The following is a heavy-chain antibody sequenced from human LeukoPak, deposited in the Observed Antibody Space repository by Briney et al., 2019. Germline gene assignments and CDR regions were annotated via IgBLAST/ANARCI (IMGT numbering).Heavy chain of an antibody. D-gene: IGHD3-10*01. J-gene: IGHJ3*02. V-gene: IGHV1-2*06. Sequence: ASVQVSCKASVYTFTGYYMHWVRQTRGQGLDWMGRINPNSGGTNYAQKFQGRVTMTRDTSISTAYMELSSLRSEDTAVYYCARGLGYYYGSGSYSGNAFDIWGQGTMVTVSS. CDR2: INPNSGGT. CDR1: VYTFTGYY. CDR3: ARGLGYYYGSGSYSGNAFDI.